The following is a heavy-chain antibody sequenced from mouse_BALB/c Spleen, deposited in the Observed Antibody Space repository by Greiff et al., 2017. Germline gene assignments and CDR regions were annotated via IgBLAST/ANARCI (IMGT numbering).Heavy chain of an antibody. CDR1: GFTFSSYY. CDR2: INSNGGST. V-gene: IGHV5-6-2*01. J-gene: IGHJ3*01. Sequence: EVKLVESGGGLVKLGGSLKLSCAASGFTFSSYYMSWVRQTPEKRLELVAAINSNGGSTYYPDTVKGRFTISRDNAKNTLYLQMSSLKSEDTALYYCARGGDPPFAYWGQGTLVTVSA. CDR3: ARGGDPPFAY.